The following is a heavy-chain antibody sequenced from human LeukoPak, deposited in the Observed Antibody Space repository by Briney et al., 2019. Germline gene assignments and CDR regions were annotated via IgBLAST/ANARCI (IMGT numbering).Heavy chain of an antibody. CDR2: FDPEDGET. V-gene: IGHV1-24*01. CDR1: GYTLTELS. CDR3: ATTDPSGSSMGGTWFDP. Sequence: ASVKVSCKVSGYTLTELSMHWVRQAPGKGLEWMGGFDPEDGETIYAQKFQGRVTMTGDTSTDTAYMELSSLRSEDTAVYYCATTDPSGSSMGGTWFDPWGQGTLVTVSS. D-gene: IGHD1-26*01. J-gene: IGHJ5*02.